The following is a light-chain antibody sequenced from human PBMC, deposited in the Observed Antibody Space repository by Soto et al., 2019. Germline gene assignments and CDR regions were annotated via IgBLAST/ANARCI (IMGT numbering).Light chain of an antibody. V-gene: IGKV3-11*01. Sequence: VLTQSPATLSLSPGKRATLSCRASESVDFHLAWYQQKPGQAPRLLIYDASVRATGTPARFSGSGSGTDFALTISSLEPEDFAVYYCQQYDNWLTGTFGQGTKVDIK. CDR1: ESVDFH. CDR2: DAS. J-gene: IGKJ1*01. CDR3: QQYDNWLTGT.